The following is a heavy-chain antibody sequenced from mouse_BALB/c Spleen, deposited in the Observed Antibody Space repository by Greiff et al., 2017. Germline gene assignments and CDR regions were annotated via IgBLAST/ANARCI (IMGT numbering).Heavy chain of an antibody. CDR2: IDPANGNT. V-gene: IGHV14-3*02. J-gene: IGHJ4*01. CDR3: ARGGYGNYYAMDY. D-gene: IGHD2-1*01. CDR1: GFNIKDTY. Sequence: VHVKQSGAELVKPGASVKLSCTASGFNIKDTYMHWVKQRPEQGLEWIGRIDPANGNTKYDPKFQGKATITADTSSNTAYLQLSSLTSEDTAVYYCARGGYGNYYAMDYWGQGTSVTVSS.